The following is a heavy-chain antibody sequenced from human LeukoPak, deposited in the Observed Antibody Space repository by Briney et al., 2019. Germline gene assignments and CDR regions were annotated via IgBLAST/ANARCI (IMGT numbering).Heavy chain of an antibody. Sequence: GGSLRLSCAASGFTFSSYWMSWVRQAPGKGLEWVANIKQDGSEKYYVDSVKGRFTISRDNAKNSLYLQMNSLRAEDTAVYYCATDSCSGGSCYEVAFDIWGRGTMVTVSS. D-gene: IGHD2-15*01. CDR1: GFTFSSYW. V-gene: IGHV3-7*01. CDR3: ATDSCSGGSCYEVAFDI. J-gene: IGHJ3*02. CDR2: IKQDGSEK.